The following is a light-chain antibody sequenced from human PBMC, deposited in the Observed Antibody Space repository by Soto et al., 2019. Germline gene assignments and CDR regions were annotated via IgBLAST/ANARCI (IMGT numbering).Light chain of an antibody. CDR3: QQYYRTPALT. J-gene: IGKJ4*01. Sequence: DIVMTQSPDSLAVSLGERATINCKSSQSLLYSSNNKNYLAWYQQKPGQPPKLLICWASTRGSRVPDRFSGSGSGTDFTLTISSLEAEDVAVYDCQQYYRTPALTFGGGTKVDIK. CDR2: WAS. CDR1: QSLLYSSNNKNY. V-gene: IGKV4-1*01.